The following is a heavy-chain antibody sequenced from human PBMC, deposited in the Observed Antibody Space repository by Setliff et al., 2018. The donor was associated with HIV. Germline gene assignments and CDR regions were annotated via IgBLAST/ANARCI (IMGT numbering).Heavy chain of an antibody. J-gene: IGHJ3*02. Sequence: GASVKVSCKASGYSFTNYGISWVRQAPGQGLEWMGWISSYNDNTNYALNLQGRVTMTTDTSTSTAYMELRSLRTDDTAVYYCASDDVGYCSGGSCYHLFDTFDIWGQGTVVTVSS. V-gene: IGHV1-18*01. CDR2: ISSYNDNT. D-gene: IGHD2-15*01. CDR1: GYSFTNYG. CDR3: ASDDVGYCSGGSCYHLFDTFDI.